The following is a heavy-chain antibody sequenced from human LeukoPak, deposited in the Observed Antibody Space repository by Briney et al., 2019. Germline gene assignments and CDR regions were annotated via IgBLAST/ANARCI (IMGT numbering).Heavy chain of an antibody. CDR1: GFTVSSNY. D-gene: IGHD6-19*01. Sequence: GGSLRLSCAASGFTVSSNYMSWVRQAPGKGLEWVSVIYSGGSTYYADSVKGRFTISRDNSKNTLYLQMNSLRAEDTAVHYCAREPIAVAGLGAFDIWGQGTMVTVSS. V-gene: IGHV3-66*01. CDR3: AREPIAVAGLGAFDI. CDR2: IYSGGST. J-gene: IGHJ3*02.